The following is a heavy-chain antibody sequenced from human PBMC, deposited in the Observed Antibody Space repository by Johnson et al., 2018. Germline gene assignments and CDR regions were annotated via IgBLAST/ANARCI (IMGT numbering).Heavy chain of an antibody. Sequence: QVQLQQWGAGLLKPTETLSLTCGVYGGSFSGYYWSWIRQPPGKGPEWIGEINHIGSTNDNPSLKSRVTISVDTPRNHFSRKLSSGTAADTAVYYCARGTTSDRVVVPAAGYYYMDVWGKGTTVTVSS. D-gene: IGHD2-2*01. CDR3: ARGTTSDRVVVPAAGYYYMDV. CDR2: INHIGST. J-gene: IGHJ6*03. V-gene: IGHV4-34*01. CDR1: GGSFSGYY.